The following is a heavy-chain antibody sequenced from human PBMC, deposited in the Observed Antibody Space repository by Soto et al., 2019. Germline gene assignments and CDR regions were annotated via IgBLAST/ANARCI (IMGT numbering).Heavy chain of an antibody. CDR2: IYYSGST. J-gene: IGHJ3*02. CDR1: GGSISSSSYY. CDR3: ARLGRTREMCVGI. D-gene: IGHD2-15*01. Sequence: PSETLSLTCTVSGGSISSSSYYWGWIRQPPGKGLEWIGSIYYSGSTYYNPSLKSRVTISVDTSKNQFSLKLSSVTAADTAVYYCARLGRTREMCVGIWGQGTMVTVSS. V-gene: IGHV4-39*01.